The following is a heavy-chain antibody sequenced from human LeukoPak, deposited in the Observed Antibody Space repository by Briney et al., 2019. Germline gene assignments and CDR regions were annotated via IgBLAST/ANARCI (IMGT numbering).Heavy chain of an antibody. D-gene: IGHD2/OR15-2a*01. V-gene: IGHV3-7*01. CDR3: LTFSTGRQ. CDR2: INEDGSQK. Sequence: QPGGSLRLSCATSGFIFRDYWMTWVRQAPGKGLEGVATINEDGSQKYYLDSVKGRFTISRDNPKNSLYLQMNSLRGEDTAVYYCLTFSTGRQWGQGTLVTVSS. CDR1: GFIFRDYW. J-gene: IGHJ1*01.